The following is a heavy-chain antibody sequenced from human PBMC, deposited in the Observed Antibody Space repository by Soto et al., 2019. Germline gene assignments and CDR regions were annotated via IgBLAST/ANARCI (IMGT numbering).Heavy chain of an antibody. D-gene: IGHD1-1*01. J-gene: IGHJ5*02. CDR2: IYATGTT. CDR3: VRDGTKTLRDWFDP. V-gene: IGHV4-4*07. Sequence: SETLSLTCIVSGASISGFYWSWIRKSAGKGLEWIGRIYATGTTDYNPSLKSRVMMSVDTSKKQFSLKLRSVTAADTAVYYCVRDGTKTLRDWFDPWGQGISVTVSS. CDR1: GASISGFY.